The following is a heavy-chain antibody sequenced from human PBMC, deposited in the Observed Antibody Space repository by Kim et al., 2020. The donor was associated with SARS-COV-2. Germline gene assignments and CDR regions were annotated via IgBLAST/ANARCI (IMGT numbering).Heavy chain of an antibody. D-gene: IGHD6-13*01. V-gene: IGHV3-23*01. J-gene: IGHJ4*02. CDR2: T. Sequence: TYYADSVKGRFTISRDNSKNTLYLQMNSLRAEDTAVYYCAKGSSSWYFHYWGQGTLVTVSS. CDR3: AKGSSSWYFHY.